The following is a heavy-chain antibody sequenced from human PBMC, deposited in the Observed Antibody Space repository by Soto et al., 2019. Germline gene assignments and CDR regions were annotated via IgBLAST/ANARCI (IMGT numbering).Heavy chain of an antibody. CDR2: ISYDGSNK. J-gene: IGHJ6*03. D-gene: IGHD2-2*01. Sequence: GGSLRLSCAASGFTFSSYGMHWVRQAPGKGLEWVAVISYDGSNKYYADSVKGRFTISRDNSKNTLYLQMNSLRAEDTAVYYCAKDRRYCSSTSCYRLDYYYYYYMDVWGKGTTVTVSS. CDR1: GFTFSSYG. CDR3: AKDRRYCSSTSCYRLDYYYYYYMDV. V-gene: IGHV3-30*18.